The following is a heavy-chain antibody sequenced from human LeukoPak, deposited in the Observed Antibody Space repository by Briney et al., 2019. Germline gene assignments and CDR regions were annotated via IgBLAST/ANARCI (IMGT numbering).Heavy chain of an antibody. CDR3: ARGTTYYYGSGSYW. CDR1: GFTFSSYE. D-gene: IGHD3-10*01. Sequence: AGGSLRLSCAASGFTFSSYEMNWVRQAPGKGLEWVSYISSSGSTIYYADSVKGRFTISRDNAKNSLYLQMNSLRAEDTAVYYCARGTTYYYGSGSYWWGQGTLVTVSS. V-gene: IGHV3-48*03. J-gene: IGHJ4*02. CDR2: ISSSGSTI.